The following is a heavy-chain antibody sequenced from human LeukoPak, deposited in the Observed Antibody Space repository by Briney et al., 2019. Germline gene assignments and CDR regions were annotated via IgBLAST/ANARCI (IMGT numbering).Heavy chain of an antibody. V-gene: IGHV3-53*01. CDR1: GFTFSSSA. J-gene: IGHJ6*02. CDR2: IYSGGST. D-gene: IGHD6-19*01. Sequence: GGSLRLSCAASGFTFSSSAMSWVRQAPGKGLEWVSVIYSGGSTYYADSVKGRFTISRDNSKNTLYLQMNSLRAEDTAVYYCARDETSSGLAFLPYGMDVWGQGTTVTVSS. CDR3: ARDETSSGLAFLPYGMDV.